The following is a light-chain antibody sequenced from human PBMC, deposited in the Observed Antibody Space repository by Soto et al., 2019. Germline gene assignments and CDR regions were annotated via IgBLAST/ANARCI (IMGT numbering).Light chain of an antibody. Sequence: QSALTQPRSVSGPPGQSVTISCTGTSSDVGGYNYVSWYQQHPGKAPKLMIYDVSKRPSGVPDRFSGSKSGNTASLTISGLQAEDEADYYCCSNAGSRALSGGGTKVTVL. V-gene: IGLV2-11*01. CDR3: CSNAGSRAL. CDR1: SSDVGGYNY. CDR2: DVS. J-gene: IGLJ2*01.